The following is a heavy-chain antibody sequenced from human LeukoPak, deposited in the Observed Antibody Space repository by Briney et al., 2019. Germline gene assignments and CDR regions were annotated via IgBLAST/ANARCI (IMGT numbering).Heavy chain of an antibody. CDR2: IYPGDSDT. CDR1: GYNFIDYW. J-gene: IGHJ4*02. CDR3: ARGNTVVPAAIDY. Sequence: GASLKISCKGSGYNFIDYWIGWVRQMPGKGLEWMGIIYPGDSDTRYSPSFQGQVTISADTSISTAYLQWSSLKASDTAMYYCARGNTVVPAAIDYWGQGTLVTVSS. V-gene: IGHV5-51*01. D-gene: IGHD2-2*02.